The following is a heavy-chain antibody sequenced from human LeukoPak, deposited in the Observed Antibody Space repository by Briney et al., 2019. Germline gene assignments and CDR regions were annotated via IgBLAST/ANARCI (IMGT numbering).Heavy chain of an antibody. J-gene: IGHJ4*02. CDR2: VFNSGGS. D-gene: IGHD5-18*01. Sequence: SETLSLTCTVSGGSISSCYWSWIRQPPGKGLEWIGYVFNSGGSNYNPSLQSRVTMSVDTSKNQFSLKLSSVTAADTAVYYCVRTLGGYTYGPFDYWGQGTLVTVSS. CDR1: GGSISSCY. CDR3: VRTLGGYTYGPFDY. V-gene: IGHV4-59*01.